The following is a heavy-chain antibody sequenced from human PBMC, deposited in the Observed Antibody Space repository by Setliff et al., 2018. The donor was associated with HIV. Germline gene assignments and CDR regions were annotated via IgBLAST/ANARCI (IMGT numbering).Heavy chain of an antibody. CDR3: ARGGAINYYGSGSYLGH. Sequence: SVKVSCKPSGGTFSSYAISWVRQAPGQGLEWMGGIIPMFGTVNYAQKLQGRVTITADESTNTAYMELSSLRAEDTAVYFCARGGAINYYGSGSYLGHWGQGTLVTVSS. D-gene: IGHD3-10*01. J-gene: IGHJ4*02. V-gene: IGHV1-69*13. CDR1: GGTFSSYA. CDR2: IIPMFGTV.